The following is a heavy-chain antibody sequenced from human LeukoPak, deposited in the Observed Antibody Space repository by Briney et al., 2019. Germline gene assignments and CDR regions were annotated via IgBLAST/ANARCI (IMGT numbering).Heavy chain of an antibody. J-gene: IGHJ4*02. V-gene: IGHV1-18*01. CDR2: ISAYNGNT. D-gene: IGHD3-22*01. CDR3: ARTHYDSSGYPTYYFDY. CDR1: GYTFTSYG. Sequence: ASVKVSCKASGYTFTSYGISWVRQAPGQGLEWMGWISAYNGNTNYAQKLQGIVTMTTDTSTSTAYMELRSLRSDDTAVYYCARTHYDSSGYPTYYFDYWGQGTLVTVSS.